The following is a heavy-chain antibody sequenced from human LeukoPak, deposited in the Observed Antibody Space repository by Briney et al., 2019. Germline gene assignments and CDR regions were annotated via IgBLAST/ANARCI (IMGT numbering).Heavy chain of an antibody. Sequence: GGSLRLSCAASGFTFSSYAMGWVRQAPGKGLEWVSAISGSGGSTYYADSVKGRFTISRDNSKNTLYLQMNSLRAEDTAVYYCAKDSFPLYGSGSYYNRAFDYWGQGTLVTVSS. CDR2: ISGSGGST. V-gene: IGHV3-23*01. J-gene: IGHJ4*02. CDR3: AKDSFPLYGSGSYYNRAFDY. D-gene: IGHD3-10*01. CDR1: GFTFSSYA.